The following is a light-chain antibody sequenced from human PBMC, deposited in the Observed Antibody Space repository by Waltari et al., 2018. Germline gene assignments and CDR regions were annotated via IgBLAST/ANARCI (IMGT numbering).Light chain of an antibody. J-gene: IGKJ1*01. Sequence: DIQLTQSPSFLSASVGDRVTITCRASQGISNYLAWYQQTPGKAPKLLISAASTLRSGVPSRFGGSGSGTEFTLTISSLQPEDFAAYYCQQLDSFPWTFGHGTRVE. V-gene: IGKV1-9*01. CDR1: QGISNY. CDR3: QQLDSFPWT. CDR2: AAS.